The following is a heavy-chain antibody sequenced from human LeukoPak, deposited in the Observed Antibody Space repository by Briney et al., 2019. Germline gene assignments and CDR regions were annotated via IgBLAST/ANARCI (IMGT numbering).Heavy chain of an antibody. Sequence: PGTSLRLSCAASGFTFNSYWMHWVRQAPGKGLVWVSRINTDGSTTRNADSVKGRFTISRDNAKNTLYLQMNSLRAEDTAVYYCASALTYYYDSSGRGAFDIWGQGTMVTVSS. D-gene: IGHD3-22*01. CDR1: GFTFNSYW. CDR2: INTDGSTT. CDR3: ASALTYYYDSSGRGAFDI. J-gene: IGHJ3*02. V-gene: IGHV3-74*01.